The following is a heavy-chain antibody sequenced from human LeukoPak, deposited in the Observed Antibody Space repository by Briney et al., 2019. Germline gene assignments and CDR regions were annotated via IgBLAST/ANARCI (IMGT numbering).Heavy chain of an antibody. CDR3: ARAIGTSQFYFYYGMDV. CDR1: GYSFTSYW. CDR2: IYAGDSDT. V-gene: IGHV5-51*01. D-gene: IGHD2-2*01. J-gene: IGHJ6*02. Sequence: GESLKISCKGSGYSFTSYWIGWVRQMPGKGLEWMGIIYAGDSDTRYSPSFQGQVTISVDKSISTAYLQWSSLQASDTAMYYCARAIGTSQFYFYYGMDVWGQGTTVTVSS.